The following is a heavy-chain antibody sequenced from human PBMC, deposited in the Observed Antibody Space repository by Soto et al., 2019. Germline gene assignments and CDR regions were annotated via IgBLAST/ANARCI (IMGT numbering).Heavy chain of an antibody. CDR2: IYSSGGS. Sequence: QVQLQESGPGLVKPSQTLSLTCTVSGASVSSGDYYWSCIRQPPGKGLEWIGYIYSSGGSYYIPSLKGRLTITIDTSKNQFSLKLNSVTVADTAIYYCVGTGTTDDYWGRGTLVTVSS. J-gene: IGHJ4*02. CDR1: GASVSSGDYY. CDR3: VGTGTTDDY. D-gene: IGHD1-1*01. V-gene: IGHV4-30-4*01.